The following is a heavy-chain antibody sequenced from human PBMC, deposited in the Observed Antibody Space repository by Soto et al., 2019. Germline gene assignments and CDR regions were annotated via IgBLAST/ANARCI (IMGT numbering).Heavy chain of an antibody. D-gene: IGHD3-10*01. V-gene: IGHV4-39*01. J-gene: IGHJ4*02. CDR3: EREGGGIWFGEPPGPK. CDR1: GGSISSSSYY. CDR2: IYYSGST. Sequence: SETLSLTCTVSGGSISSSSYYWGWIRQPPGKGLEWIGSIYYSGSTYYNPSLKSRVTISVDTSKNQFSLKLSSVTAADTAVYYSEREGGGIWFGEPPGPKWGQGTLVNVSS.